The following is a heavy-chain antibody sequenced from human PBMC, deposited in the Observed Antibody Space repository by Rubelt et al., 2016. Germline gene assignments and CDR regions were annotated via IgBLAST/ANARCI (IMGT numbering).Heavy chain of an antibody. CDR1: GGSISSSSYY. Sequence: QLQLQESGPGLVKPSETLSLTCTVSGGSISSSSYYWGWIRQPPGKGLEWIGSIYYSGSTYYNPSLKSRVTISVDTSKNHFSLKLSSVTAADTAVYYCARQEYNWNYGLVMDNFDYWGQGTLVTVSS. V-gene: IGHV4-39*01. D-gene: IGHD1-7*01. CDR2: IYYSGST. CDR3: ARQEYNWNYGLVMDNFDY. J-gene: IGHJ4*02.